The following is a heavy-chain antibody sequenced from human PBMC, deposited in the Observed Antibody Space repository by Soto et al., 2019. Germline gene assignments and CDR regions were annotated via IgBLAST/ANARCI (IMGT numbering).Heavy chain of an antibody. J-gene: IGHJ6*02. V-gene: IGHV4-4*02. CDR1: GGSISSSNW. CDR3: ASRTYAMDV. CDR2: IFHNGNT. Sequence: QVQLQESGPGLVKPSGTLSLTCAVSGGSISSSNWWSWVRQPPGKGLEWIGEIFHNGNTYSNPSLTGRVTMSVGKSKNQFSLNLNSVAAADPAVYYCASRTYAMDVWGQGTTVTVSS.